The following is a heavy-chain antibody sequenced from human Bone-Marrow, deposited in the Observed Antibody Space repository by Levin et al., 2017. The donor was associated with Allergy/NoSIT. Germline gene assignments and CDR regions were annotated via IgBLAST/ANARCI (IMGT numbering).Heavy chain of an antibody. D-gene: IGHD7-27*01. CDR3: ARDVALGALDY. V-gene: IGHV3-33*01. J-gene: IGHJ4*02. CDR1: GFTFTSPG. CDR2: IWYDGSKK. Sequence: LSLTCAASGFTFTSPGFYWVRQAPGKGLEWVALIWYDGSKKYYADSVKGRFTISRDNSKNTLYLQMDSLRDGDTAVYYCARDVALGALDYWGQGTLVTVSS.